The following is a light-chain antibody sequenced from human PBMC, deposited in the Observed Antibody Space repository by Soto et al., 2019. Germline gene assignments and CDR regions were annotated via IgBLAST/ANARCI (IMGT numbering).Light chain of an antibody. Sequence: DIQMTQSPSTLSASVGDRVTITFRASQSISTWLAWYQQKIXKAPKLXXYDASTLESGVPSRFSGSGSGTELTLTISSLQPDDFATYYCQQYLTYSSLTFGGGTKVDIK. J-gene: IGKJ4*01. V-gene: IGKV1-5*01. CDR3: QQYLTYSSLT. CDR2: DAS. CDR1: QSISTW.